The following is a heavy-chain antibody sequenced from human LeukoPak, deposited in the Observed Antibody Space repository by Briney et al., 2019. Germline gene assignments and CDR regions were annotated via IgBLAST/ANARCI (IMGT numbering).Heavy chain of an antibody. CDR3: AKSLDY. J-gene: IGHJ4*02. Sequence: PGGSLRLSCAASGFTFSTSWMEWVRQAPGKGLEWVPNIKQDGSATYYVDSAEGQFTISRDNAKNSLYLQMDSLRVDDTAIYYCAKSLDYWGQGTLVTVSS. V-gene: IGHV3-7*01. CDR1: GFTFSTSW. CDR2: IKQDGSAT.